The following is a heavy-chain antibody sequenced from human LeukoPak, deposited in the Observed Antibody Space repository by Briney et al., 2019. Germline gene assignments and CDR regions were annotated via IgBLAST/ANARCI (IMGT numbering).Heavy chain of an antibody. CDR2: IIPIFGIA. V-gene: IGHV1-69*04. CDR3: ARGGNSKVFDY. J-gene: IGHJ4*02. Sequence: SVKVSCKASGGTFSSYAISWVRQPPGQGLEWMGRIIPIFGIANYAQKFQGRVTITADKSTATAYMELSSLRSEDTAVYYCARGGNSKVFDYWGQGTLVTVSS. D-gene: IGHD4-23*01. CDR1: GGTFSSYA.